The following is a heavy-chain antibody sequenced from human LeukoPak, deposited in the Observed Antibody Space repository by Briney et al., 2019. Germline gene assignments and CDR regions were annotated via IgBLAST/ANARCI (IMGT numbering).Heavy chain of an antibody. Sequence: ASVKVSCKASGGTFSSYAISWVRQAPGQGLGWMGGIIPIFGTANYAQKFQGRVTITADESTSTAYMKLSSLRSEDTAVYYCARDIGRYCSSTSCYAFDYWGQGTLVTVSS. D-gene: IGHD2-2*01. CDR3: ARDIGRYCSSTSCYAFDY. V-gene: IGHV1-69*13. CDR2: IIPIFGTA. CDR1: GGTFSSYA. J-gene: IGHJ4*02.